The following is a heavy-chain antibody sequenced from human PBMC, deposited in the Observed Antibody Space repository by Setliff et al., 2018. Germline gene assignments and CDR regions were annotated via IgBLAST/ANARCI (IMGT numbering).Heavy chain of an antibody. D-gene: IGHD3-10*01. V-gene: IGHV1-2*02. CDR1: GYAFTGHY. CDR3: ARGTDYQGSGSKWYKDI. J-gene: IGHJ6*04. CDR2: INPRTGVT. Sequence: ASVKVSCKASGYAFTGHYIRWVRQAPGQGLEWMGWINPRTGVTNYARNFQGRVTMTRDTSITTVYMDLSRLKSDDTAVYYCARGTDYQGSGSKWYKDIWGKGTTVTVSS.